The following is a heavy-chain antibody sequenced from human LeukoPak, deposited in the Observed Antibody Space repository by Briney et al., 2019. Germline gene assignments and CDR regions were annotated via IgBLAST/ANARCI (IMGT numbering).Heavy chain of an antibody. CDR2: ICYGGNT. CDR1: GESISSYC. D-gene: IGHD2-21*01. CDR3: ARDYSGPLDY. J-gene: IGHJ4*02. Sequence: SETVSLTCTVSGESISSYCWTWIRQSPRKRLEWIGYICYGGNTDYNPSLQSRVTILRDTSKNLFSLSLRSVTAADTAVYYCARDYSGPLDYLGQGTQVTVSS. V-gene: IGHV4-59*01.